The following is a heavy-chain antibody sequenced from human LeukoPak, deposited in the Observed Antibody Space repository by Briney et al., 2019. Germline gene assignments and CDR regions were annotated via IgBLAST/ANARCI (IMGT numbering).Heavy chain of an antibody. D-gene: IGHD2-2*01. Sequence: GGSLRLSCAASGFTFSSYWMTWVRQAPGKGLEWVANIKQGGSDKFYVDSVEGRFTISRDNSHNSLYLQMNSLRVEDTAVYYCVRGCGRASCHYYFEYWGQGTLVTVSS. CDR1: GFTFSSYW. CDR3: VRGCGRASCHYYFEY. V-gene: IGHV3-7*01. CDR2: IKQGGSDK. J-gene: IGHJ4*02.